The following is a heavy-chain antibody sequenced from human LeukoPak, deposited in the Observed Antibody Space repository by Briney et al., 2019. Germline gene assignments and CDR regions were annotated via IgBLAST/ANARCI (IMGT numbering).Heavy chain of an antibody. CDR3: ARVKGTYCGGDCYSGFDY. J-gene: IGHJ4*02. Sequence: ASVKVSCKASGYTFTGYYMHWVRQAPGQGLEWMGWINPNSGGTNYAQKFQGRVTTTRDTSISTAYMELSRLRSDDTAVYYCARVKGTYCGGDCYSGFDYWGQGTLVTVSS. CDR1: GYTFTGYY. V-gene: IGHV1-2*02. CDR2: INPNSGGT. D-gene: IGHD2-21*01.